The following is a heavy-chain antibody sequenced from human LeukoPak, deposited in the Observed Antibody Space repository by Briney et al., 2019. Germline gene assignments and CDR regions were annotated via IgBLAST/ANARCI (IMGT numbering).Heavy chain of an antibody. CDR1: GGTFSSYA. Sequence: SVKVSCKASGGTFSSYAISWVRQAPGQGLEWMGRIIVILGIADYAQKLQGRVTITADKSTTTVYMELSSLRSEDTAVYYCARDGMLRGVIDYSGMDVWGQGTTVTVSS. CDR3: ARDGMLRGVIDYSGMDV. CDR2: IIVILGIA. D-gene: IGHD3-10*01. V-gene: IGHV1-69*04. J-gene: IGHJ6*02.